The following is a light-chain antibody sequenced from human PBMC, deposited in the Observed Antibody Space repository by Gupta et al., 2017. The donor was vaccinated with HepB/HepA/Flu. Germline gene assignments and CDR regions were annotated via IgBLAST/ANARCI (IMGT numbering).Light chain of an antibody. CDR2: KAS. J-gene: IGKJ3*01. CDR3: QQDTNYLFT. V-gene: IGKV1-5*03. Sequence: DIQMTHSPSTISASVEDRVTITCRASQSIITWLAWYQQKPGKTPKLLIYKASSSESGVPSRFSGSGSGTEFTLTISSLQHDDFATYYCQQDTNYLFTFGPGTKVDIK. CDR1: QSIITW.